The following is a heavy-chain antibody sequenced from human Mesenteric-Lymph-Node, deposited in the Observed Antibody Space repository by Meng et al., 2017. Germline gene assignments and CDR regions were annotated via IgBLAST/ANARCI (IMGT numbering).Heavy chain of an antibody. CDR1: GFTFSSYS. CDR3: ARDAYSSGWYDGHY. CDR2: ISSSSSYI. D-gene: IGHD6-19*01. V-gene: IGHV3-21*01. J-gene: IGHJ4*02. Sequence: GESLKISCAASGFTFSSYSMNWVRQAPGKGLEWVSSISSSSSYIYYADSVKGRFTISRDNAKNSLYLQMNSLRAEDTAVYYCARDAYSSGWYDGHYWGQGTLVTVSS.